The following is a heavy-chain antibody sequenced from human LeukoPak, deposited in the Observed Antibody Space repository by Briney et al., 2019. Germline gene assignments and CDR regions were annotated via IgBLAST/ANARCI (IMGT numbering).Heavy chain of an antibody. V-gene: IGHV4-34*01. CDR3: ARLRRSYYYYYYYMDV. CDR2: INHSGST. J-gene: IGHJ6*03. CDR1: GGSISSYY. Sequence: KPSETLSLTCIVSGGSISSYYWSWIRQPPGKGLEWIGEINHSGSTNYNPSLKSRVTISVDTSKNQFSLKLSSVTAADTAVYYCARLRRSYYYYYYYMDVWGKGTTVTVSS. D-gene: IGHD4-17*01.